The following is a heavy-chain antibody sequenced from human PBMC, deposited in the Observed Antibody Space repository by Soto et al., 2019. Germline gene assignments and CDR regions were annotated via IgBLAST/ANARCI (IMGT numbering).Heavy chain of an antibody. D-gene: IGHD3-22*01. V-gene: IGHV1-18*04. CDR2: ISAYNGNT. J-gene: IGHJ3*02. CDR3: ARSGRGYYDSSGYYWGGAFDI. Sequence: GASVKVSCKASGYTFTSYGISWVRQAPGQGLERMGWISAYNGNTNYAQKLQGRVTMTTDTSTSTAYMELRSLRSDDTAVYYCARSGRGYYDSSGYYWGGAFDIWGQGTMVTISS. CDR1: GYTFTSYG.